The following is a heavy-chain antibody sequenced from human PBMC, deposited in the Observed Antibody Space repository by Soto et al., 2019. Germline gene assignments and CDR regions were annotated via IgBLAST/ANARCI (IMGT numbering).Heavy chain of an antibody. D-gene: IGHD2-15*01. CDR3: ARDYPYCTGGSCPGY. J-gene: IGHJ4*02. Sequence: QVQLVQSGAEVKKPGASVKVSCKASGYTFTNFVMHGVRQAPGDRLEWMGWINAANGNTKYSQKFKGRVIISMDTSASTAYMELSSLTSEDTAVYYCARDYPYCTGGSCPGYWGQGTLVIVSS. CDR2: INAANGNT. V-gene: IGHV1-3*01. CDR1: GYTFTNFV.